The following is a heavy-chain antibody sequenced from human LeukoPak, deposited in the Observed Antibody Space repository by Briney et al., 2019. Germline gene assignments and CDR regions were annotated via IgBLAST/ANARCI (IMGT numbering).Heavy chain of an antibody. D-gene: IGHD6-13*01. CDR2: ISAYNGNT. J-gene: IGHJ4*02. V-gene: IGHV1-18*01. CDR1: GYTFTSYG. Sequence: ASVKVSCKASGYTFTSYGISWVRQAPGQGLEWMGWISAYNGNTNYAQKLQGRVTMTTDTSTSTAYMELRSLRSDDTAVYYCARDLRVVAAAGIYVYLGQGTLVTGSS. CDR3: ARDLRVVAAAGIYVY.